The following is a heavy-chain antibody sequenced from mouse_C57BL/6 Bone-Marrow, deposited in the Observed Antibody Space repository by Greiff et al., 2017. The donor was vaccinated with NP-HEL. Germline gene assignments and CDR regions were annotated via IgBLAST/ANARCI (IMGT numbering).Heavy chain of an antibody. CDR3: TNYYGSSGAWFAY. V-gene: IGHV1-5*01. CDR2: IYPGNSDP. Sequence: EVKVEESGTVLARPGASVKMSCKTSGYTFTSYWMHWVKQRPGQGLEWIGAIYPGNSDPSYNQKFKGKAKLTAVTSASTAYMELSSLTNEDSAVYYCTNYYGSSGAWFAYWGQGTLVTVSA. J-gene: IGHJ3*01. D-gene: IGHD1-1*01. CDR1: GYTFTSYW.